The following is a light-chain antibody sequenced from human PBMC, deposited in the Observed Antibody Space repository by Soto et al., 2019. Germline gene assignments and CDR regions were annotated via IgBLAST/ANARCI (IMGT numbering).Light chain of an antibody. CDR3: QQYNNWPPIT. V-gene: IGKV3D-15*01. J-gene: IGKJ5*01. CDR2: GAS. CDR1: QSVSNN. Sequence: EVVLTQSPGTLSLSPGERVTLSWRASQSVSNNYLAWYQQKPGQAPRLLISGASSRATGIPARFSGSGSGTEFTLSISSLQSEDSAVYYCQQYNNWPPITFGQGTRLEIK.